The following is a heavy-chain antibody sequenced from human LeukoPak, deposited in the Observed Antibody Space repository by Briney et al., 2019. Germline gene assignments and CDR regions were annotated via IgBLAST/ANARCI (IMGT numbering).Heavy chain of an antibody. V-gene: IGHV4-4*07. CDR1: GGSISSYY. J-gene: IGHJ4*02. D-gene: IGHD7-27*01. CDR2: IYTSGST. CDR3: ARDGIPTGDRGNYFDY. Sequence: SETLSLTCTVSGGSISSYYWSWIRQPAGKGLEWIGRIYTSGSTNYNPSLKSRVTMSVDTSKNQFSLKLSSVTAADTAVYYCARDGIPTGDRGNYFDYWGQGTLVTVSS.